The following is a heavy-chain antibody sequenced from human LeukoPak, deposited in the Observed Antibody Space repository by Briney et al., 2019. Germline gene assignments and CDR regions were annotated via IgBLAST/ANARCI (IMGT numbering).Heavy chain of an antibody. CDR1: GFTVSTNY. V-gene: IGHV3-66*01. Sequence: GGSLRLSCAASGFTVSTNYMSWVRQAPGKGLEWVSVIYSGGSTYYADSEKGRFTISRDNSKNTLDLQMNSLRAEDTAVYYCAGGGRRYYFDSWGRGTLVTVSS. D-gene: IGHD3-16*01. J-gene: IGHJ4*02. CDR3: AGGGRRYYFDS. CDR2: IYSGGST.